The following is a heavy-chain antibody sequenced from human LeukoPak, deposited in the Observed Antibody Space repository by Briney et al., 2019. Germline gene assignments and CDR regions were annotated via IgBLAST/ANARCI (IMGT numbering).Heavy chain of an antibody. Sequence: PGGSLRLSCAASGFTFSSYAMSWVRQAPGKGLEWVSAISGSGGSTYYADSVKGRFTISRDNSKNTLYLQMNSLRAEDTAVYYCAKGPYCGGDCYPPPLYWGQGTLVTVSS. D-gene: IGHD2-21*02. V-gene: IGHV3-23*01. CDR2: ISGSGGST. CDR1: GFTFSSYA. CDR3: AKGPYCGGDCYPPPLY. J-gene: IGHJ4*02.